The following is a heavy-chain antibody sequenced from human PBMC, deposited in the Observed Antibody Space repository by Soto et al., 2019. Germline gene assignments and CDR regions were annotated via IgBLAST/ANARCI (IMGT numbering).Heavy chain of an antibody. CDR1: GFTFRGYA. J-gene: IGHJ3*02. Sequence: EMQLLESGGGLVQPGGSLRLSCEASGFTFRGYAMSWVRQAPGKGLEWVSTISGSGGSTFYADSVKGRFTISRDNSRDTLYLKMNSLRAEDTVVYYCAKGVRTLIVVVISDAFDIWGQGTMVTVSS. CDR3: AKGVRTLIVVVISDAFDI. V-gene: IGHV3-23*01. CDR2: ISGSGGST. D-gene: IGHD3-22*01.